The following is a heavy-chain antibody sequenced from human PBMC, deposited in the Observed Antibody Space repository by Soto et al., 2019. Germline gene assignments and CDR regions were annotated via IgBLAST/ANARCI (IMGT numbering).Heavy chain of an antibody. V-gene: IGHV3-23*01. CDR3: AKLGSSSWSPHYYFDY. Sequence: EVQLLESGGGLVQPGGSLRLSCAASGFTFNNYAMGWVRQAPGKGLEWVSAITDSGDDTYYIDSVKGQFTISRDNSKSTSYLQMNSLRAEDTAIYYCAKLGSSSWSPHYYFDYWGQGTLVTVSS. J-gene: IGHJ4*02. CDR1: GFTFNNYA. D-gene: IGHD2-2*01. CDR2: ITDSGDDT.